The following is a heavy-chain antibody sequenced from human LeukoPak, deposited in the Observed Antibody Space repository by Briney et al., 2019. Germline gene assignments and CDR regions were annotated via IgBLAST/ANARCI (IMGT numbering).Heavy chain of an antibody. V-gene: IGHV4-59*01. J-gene: IGHJ3*02. CDR3: AREAHDYGETFGAFDI. CDR1: GGSISSYY. Sequence: SETLSLTCSVSGGSISSYYWNWIRQPPGKGLEWVGYIYYSGSTNYNPSLKSRVTISVNTSKNQFSLKLSSVTAADTAVYYCAREAHDYGETFGAFDIWGQGTMVTVSS. D-gene: IGHD4-17*01. CDR2: IYYSGST.